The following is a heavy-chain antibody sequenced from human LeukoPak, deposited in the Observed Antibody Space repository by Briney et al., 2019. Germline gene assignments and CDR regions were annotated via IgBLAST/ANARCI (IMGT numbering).Heavy chain of an antibody. CDR3: ARQGKEDSSGFYWFDP. Sequence: SETLSLTCTVSGGSISSGSYYWSWIRQPAGKGLEWIGRIYTSGSTNYNPSLKSRVTISVDTSKNQFSLKLSSVTAADTAVYYCARQGKEDSSGFYWFDPWGQGTLVTVSS. J-gene: IGHJ5*02. V-gene: IGHV4-61*02. CDR2: IYTSGST. D-gene: IGHD6-19*01. CDR1: GGSISSGSYY.